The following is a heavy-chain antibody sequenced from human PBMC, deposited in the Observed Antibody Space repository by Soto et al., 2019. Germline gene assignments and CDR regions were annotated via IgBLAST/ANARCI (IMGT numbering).Heavy chain of an antibody. CDR1: GGSVSTGSYY. V-gene: IGHV4-61*01. CDR2: IYYSGST. D-gene: IGHD2-2*02. CDR3: AREYHP. Sequence: QVHLQESGPGLVKPSETLSLTCTVSGGSVSTGSYYWTWIRQPPGKGLEWIGHIYYSGSTNYNPSRKSRVTISLNTSRNQFSLKLSSVTAADTAVYYCAREYHPWGQGTLVTVSS. J-gene: IGHJ5*02.